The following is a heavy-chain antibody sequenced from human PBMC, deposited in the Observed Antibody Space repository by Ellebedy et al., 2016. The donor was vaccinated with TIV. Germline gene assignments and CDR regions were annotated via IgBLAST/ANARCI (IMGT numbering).Heavy chain of an antibody. J-gene: IGHJ6*03. V-gene: IGHV4-4*02. D-gene: IGHD1-1*01. CDR2: IFRTGST. CDR3: ARNGDYSMDV. Sequence: MPSETLSLTCAVSGGSISDGYWWSWVRPTPGKGLEWFGEIFRTGSTNYNPSLKSRVTISVDTSMKQFSLRLSSVTAADTAIYYCARNGDYSMDVWGKGITVTVSS. CDR1: GGSISDGYW.